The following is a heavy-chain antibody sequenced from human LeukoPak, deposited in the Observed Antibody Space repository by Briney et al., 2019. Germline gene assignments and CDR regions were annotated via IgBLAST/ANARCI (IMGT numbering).Heavy chain of an antibody. D-gene: IGHD2-2*01. J-gene: IGHJ6*02. CDR1: GFIFSGSW. CDR3: ARDSSPIVVPFYGMDV. V-gene: IGHV3-7*01. Sequence: GGSLRLSCTASGFIFSGSWMAWTRQAPGKGLEWVAIIKKDGSEKYYVDSMKGRFTISRDNAKNSLYLQMNSLRAEDTAVYYCARDSSPIVVPFYGMDVWGQGTTVTVSS. CDR2: IKKDGSEK.